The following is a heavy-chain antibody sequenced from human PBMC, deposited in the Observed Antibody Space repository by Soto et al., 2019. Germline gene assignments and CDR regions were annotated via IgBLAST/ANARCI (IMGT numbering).Heavy chain of an antibody. Sequence: QAQLQESGPGLVRPSGTLSLTCTVSRFSVTNNKYWNWVRQSPGKALEGMRELYHSGAPYYNPSLSGRASISMDKSKKQISLNLTSVTAADPDVYYCARDSRSCTDGGCSIMRDALDVWGQGTLVTVSS. CDR1: RFSVTNNKY. CDR2: LYHSGAP. V-gene: IGHV4-4*02. J-gene: IGHJ3*01. D-gene: IGHD2-15*01. CDR3: ARDSRSCTDGGCSIMRDALDV.